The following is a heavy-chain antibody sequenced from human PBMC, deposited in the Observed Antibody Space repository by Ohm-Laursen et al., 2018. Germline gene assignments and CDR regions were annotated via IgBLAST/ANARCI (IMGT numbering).Heavy chain of an antibody. D-gene: IGHD2-2*01. V-gene: IGHV4-34*01. CDR2: INHSGST. CDR1: GGSFSGYY. CDR3: APGGGYCSSTSCYAGMDV. Sequence: GTLSLTWAVYGGSFSGYYWSWIRQPPGKGLEWIGEINHSGSTNYNPSLKSRVTISVDTSKNQFSLKLSSVTAADTAMYYCAPGGGYCSSTSCYAGMDVWGQGATVTVSS. J-gene: IGHJ6*02.